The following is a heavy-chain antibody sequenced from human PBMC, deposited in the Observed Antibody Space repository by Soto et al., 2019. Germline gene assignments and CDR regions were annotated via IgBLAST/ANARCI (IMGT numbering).Heavy chain of an antibody. J-gene: IGHJ4*02. D-gene: IGHD6-13*01. CDR1: GGTFSSYT. V-gene: IGHV1-69*02. CDR2: IIPILGIA. CDR3: ARGDSSSWYGTFDY. Sequence: QVQLVQSGAEVTKPGSSVKVSCKASGGTFSSYTISWVRQAPGQGLEWMGRIIPILGIANYAQKFQGRVTITADKSTSTAYMELSSLRSEDTAVYYCARGDSSSWYGTFDYWGQGTLVTVSS.